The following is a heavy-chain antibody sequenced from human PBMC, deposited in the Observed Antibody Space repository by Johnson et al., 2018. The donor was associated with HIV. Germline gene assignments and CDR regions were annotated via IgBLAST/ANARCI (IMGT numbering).Heavy chain of an antibody. V-gene: IGHV3-30*04. CDR2: ISYDGSNK. CDR3: AKDEWLEYGEGGNAFDI. CDR1: GFTFSSYA. J-gene: IGHJ3*02. Sequence: QVQLVESGGGLVQPGGSLRLSCAASGFTFSSYAMHWVRQAPGKGLEWVAVISYDGSNKYYADSVKGRFTISRDNSKNTLYLQMNSLGAEDTATYYCAKDEWLEYGEGGNAFDIWGQGTMVTVSS. D-gene: IGHD4-17*01.